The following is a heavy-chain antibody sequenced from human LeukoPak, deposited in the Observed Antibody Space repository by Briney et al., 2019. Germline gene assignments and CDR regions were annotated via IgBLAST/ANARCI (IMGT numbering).Heavy chain of an antibody. V-gene: IGHV4-59*12. J-gene: IGHJ3*02. CDR2: IYYSGST. Sequence: KTSETLSLTCTVSGGSISSYYWSWIRQPPGKGLEWIGYIYYSGSTNYNPSLKSRVTISVDTSKNQFSLKLSSVTAADTAVYYCAREMTNWGSIDAFDIWGQGTMVTVSS. CDR1: GGSISSYY. D-gene: IGHD7-27*01. CDR3: AREMTNWGSIDAFDI.